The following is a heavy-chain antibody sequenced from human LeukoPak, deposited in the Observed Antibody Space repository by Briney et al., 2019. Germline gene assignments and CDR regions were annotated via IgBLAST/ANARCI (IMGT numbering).Heavy chain of an antibody. Sequence: GGSLRLSCAASGFTFSSYWMSWVRQAPGKGLEWVANIKEDGSEKYYVDSVKGRFTISRDNAKNSLYLQMNSLRAEDTAMYYCAREKKGARPFDYWGQGTLVTVSS. CDR3: AREKKGARPFDY. J-gene: IGHJ4*02. D-gene: IGHD3-16*01. V-gene: IGHV3-7*03. CDR2: IKEDGSEK. CDR1: GFTFSSYW.